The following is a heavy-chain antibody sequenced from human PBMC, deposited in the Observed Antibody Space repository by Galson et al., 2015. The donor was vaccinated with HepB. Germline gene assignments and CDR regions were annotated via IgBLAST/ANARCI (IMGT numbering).Heavy chain of an antibody. Sequence: SLRLSCAASGFPFNNAWMTWVRQAPGMGLEWVGRIKSKTDDETTEYAVPVKGRSTISRDDSKNRLYLQMNSLKTEDTAVYYCTTDVYYSTYWSWLDTWGQGTLVTVSS. V-gene: IGHV3-15*01. CDR3: TTDVYYSTYWSWLDT. D-gene: IGHD2-8*02. CDR1: GFPFNNAW. CDR2: IKSKTDDETT. J-gene: IGHJ5*02.